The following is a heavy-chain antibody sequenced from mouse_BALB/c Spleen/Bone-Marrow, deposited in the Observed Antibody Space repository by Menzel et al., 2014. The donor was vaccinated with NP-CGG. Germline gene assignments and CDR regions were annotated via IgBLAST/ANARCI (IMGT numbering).Heavy chain of an antibody. J-gene: IGHJ4*01. V-gene: IGHV4-1*02. CDR2: INPDSTTI. CDR3: ARRGYYAMDY. CDR1: GFDFSRYW. Sequence: EVMLVESGGVLVQPGGSLKLSCAASGFDFSRYWMSWVRQAPGKGLEWIGEINPDSTTIYYTPSLKDKFIISRDNAKNTLYLQMSKVRSEDTALYYCARRGYYAMDYWGQGTSVTVSS.